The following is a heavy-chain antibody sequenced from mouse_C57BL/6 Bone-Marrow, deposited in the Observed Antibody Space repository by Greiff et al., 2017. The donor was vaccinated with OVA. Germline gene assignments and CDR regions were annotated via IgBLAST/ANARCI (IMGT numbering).Heavy chain of an antibody. Sequence: QVQLQQSGAELVKPGASVKLSCKASGYTFTSYWMHWVKQRPGQGLEWIGMIHPNSGSTNYNEKFKSKATLTVDKSSSTAYMQLSSLTSEDAAVYYCARIYYDYVAGFAYWGQGTLVTVSA. D-gene: IGHD2-4*01. CDR2: IHPNSGST. J-gene: IGHJ3*01. CDR1: GYTFTSYW. CDR3: ARIYYDYVAGFAY. V-gene: IGHV1-64*01.